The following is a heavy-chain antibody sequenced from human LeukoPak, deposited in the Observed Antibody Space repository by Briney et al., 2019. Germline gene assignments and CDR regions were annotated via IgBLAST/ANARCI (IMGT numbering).Heavy chain of an antibody. CDR2: IYSSGST. CDR1: GGSISRYY. V-gene: IGHV4-4*07. CDR3: ARSRYSGSWYFDL. Sequence: PSETLSLTCTVSGGSISRYYWSWIRQPAGKGLEWIGRIYSSGSTNYNPSLTSRVTMSVDRSKNQFSLKLKSVPAADTAVYYCARSRYSGSWYFDLWGRGTLVTVSS. D-gene: IGHD1-26*01. J-gene: IGHJ2*01.